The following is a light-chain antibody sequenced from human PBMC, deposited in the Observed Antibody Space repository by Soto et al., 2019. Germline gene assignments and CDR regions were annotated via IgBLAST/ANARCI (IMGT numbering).Light chain of an antibody. J-gene: IGKJ5*01. Sequence: EIVMAQSPATLSVSPGQRATLSCRSSESVSSHLAWYQQKPGQAPRLLIYDSSTRATGIPARFSGSESGTEFTLTISSLQSEDFAVYYCHHYHNWPMTFGQGTRLEIK. CDR2: DSS. CDR3: HHYHNWPMT. V-gene: IGKV3-15*01. CDR1: ESVSSH.